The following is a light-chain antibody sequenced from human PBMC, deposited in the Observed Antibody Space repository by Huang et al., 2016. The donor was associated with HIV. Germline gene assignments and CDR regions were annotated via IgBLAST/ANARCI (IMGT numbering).Light chain of an antibody. CDR1: QRVSSY. V-gene: IGKV3-15*01. J-gene: IGKJ5*01. CDR2: GAD. Sequence: EIVMTQSPATLSVSPGESATLSCRASQRVSSYLSWYQHKPGQDPRLLISGADTRATDIPARFSGSGSGTDFTLTISSLQSEDFAIDDCQQYKNWPPITFGQGTRLEIK. CDR3: QQYKNWPPIT.